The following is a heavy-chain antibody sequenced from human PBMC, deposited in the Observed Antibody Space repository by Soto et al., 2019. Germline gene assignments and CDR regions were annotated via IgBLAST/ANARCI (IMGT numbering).Heavy chain of an antibody. V-gene: IGHV3-30*18. J-gene: IGHJ4*02. CDR1: GFTFRTYG. CDR3: AKDRPVGCCGDCPLDS. CDR2: ISYDGSEV. Sequence: QVQLVESGGGVVQPGRSLRLSCQASGFTFRTYGMHWVRQAPGKGLEWMAVISYDGSEVYYADSVKGRFTISRDDSKYQVNLQLNSLRPEDTAVYYCAKDRPVGCCGDCPLDSWGQGTLVTVSS. D-gene: IGHD2-21*02.